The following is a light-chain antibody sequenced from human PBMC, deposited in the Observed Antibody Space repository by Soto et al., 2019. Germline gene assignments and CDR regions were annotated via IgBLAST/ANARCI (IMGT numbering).Light chain of an antibody. CDR3: MPALQTLT. V-gene: IGKV2-28*01. Sequence: DIVMTQSPLSLPVTPGEPASISCRSGQILLRSNGCNYLDWYLQKPGQSPQLLIYMGSNRASGVPDRFSGSGSGTDDTLKISRVEAEDVGVYYYMPALQTLTFGPGTKVDI. CDR1: QILLRSNGCNY. CDR2: MGS. J-gene: IGKJ3*01.